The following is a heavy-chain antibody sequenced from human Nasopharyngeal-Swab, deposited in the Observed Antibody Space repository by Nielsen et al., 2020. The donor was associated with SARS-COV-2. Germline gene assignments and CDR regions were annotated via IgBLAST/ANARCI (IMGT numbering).Heavy chain of an antibody. CDR2: IYYSGRT. CDR1: GGSISSGDYY. D-gene: IGHD3-22*01. Sequence: SETLSLTCTVSGGSISSGDYYWSWIRQHPGKGLEWIGDIYYSGRTYYNPSLKSRVTLSLDTPKSQLSLKLSSVTAADTAVYYCARVHYYDSTYYYYGLDVWGQGTTVTVSS. CDR3: ARVHYYDSTYYYYGLDV. V-gene: IGHV4-61*08. J-gene: IGHJ6*02.